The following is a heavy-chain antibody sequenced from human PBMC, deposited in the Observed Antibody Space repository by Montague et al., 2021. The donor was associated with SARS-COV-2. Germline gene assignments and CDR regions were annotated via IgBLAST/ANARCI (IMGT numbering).Heavy chain of an antibody. J-gene: IGHJ4*02. CDR3: ARDSRGGTGDD. D-gene: IGHD3-10*01. V-gene: IGHV3-7*01. Sequence: SLRLSCAASGFTFSIHWMRWARQVPGKGLESVATINRDGSEKYYVDSVRGRFTIPRDNAKNLMYLQMNTRRVEDTAVYYCARDSRGGTGDDWGQGTPVTVSS. CDR2: INRDGSEK. CDR1: GFTFSIHW.